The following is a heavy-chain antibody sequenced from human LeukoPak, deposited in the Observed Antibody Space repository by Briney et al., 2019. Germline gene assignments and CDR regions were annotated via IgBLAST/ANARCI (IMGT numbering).Heavy chain of an antibody. CDR2: INAGNGNT. CDR3: AREGIAAADRGDYYYYYYMDV. Sequence: GASVKVSCKASGYDFTKYAVQWVRQAPGQRLEWMGWINAGNGNTKYSQEFQGRVTITRDTSASAAYMELSSLRSEDMAVYYCAREGIAAADRGDYYYYYYMDVWGKGTTVTVSS. J-gene: IGHJ6*03. CDR1: GYDFTKYA. V-gene: IGHV1-3*03. D-gene: IGHD6-13*01.